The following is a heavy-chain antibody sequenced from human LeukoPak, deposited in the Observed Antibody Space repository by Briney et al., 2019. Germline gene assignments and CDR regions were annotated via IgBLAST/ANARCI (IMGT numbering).Heavy chain of an antibody. CDR1: GFTFTSYW. CDR3: ATSYDILIGYSGS. J-gene: IGHJ5*02. D-gene: IGHD3-9*01. V-gene: IGHV3-7*01. Sequence: PGGSLRLSCAASGFTFTSYWMSWVRQAPGKGLEWVANIKEDGSEKYYVDSVRGRFTISRDNAKNSLYLYMNSLRAEDTAVYYCATSYDILIGYSGSWGQGTLVTVSS. CDR2: IKEDGSEK.